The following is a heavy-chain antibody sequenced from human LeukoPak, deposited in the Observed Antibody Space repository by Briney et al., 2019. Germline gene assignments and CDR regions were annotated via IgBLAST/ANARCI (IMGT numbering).Heavy chain of an antibody. J-gene: IGHJ5*02. V-gene: IGHV1-46*01. Sequence: ASVKVSCKASGYTFTSYYMHWVRQAPGQGLEWMGIINPSGGSTSYAQKFQGRVTMTRDTPTSTVYMELSSLRSEDTAVYYCARDQVYSYGSPGVEVGWFDPWGQGTLVTVSS. D-gene: IGHD5-18*01. CDR3: ARDQVYSYGSPGVEVGWFDP. CDR2: INPSGGST. CDR1: GYTFTSYY.